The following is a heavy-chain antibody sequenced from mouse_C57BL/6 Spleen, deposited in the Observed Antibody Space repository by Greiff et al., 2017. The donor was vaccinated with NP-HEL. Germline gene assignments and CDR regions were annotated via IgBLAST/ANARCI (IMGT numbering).Heavy chain of an antibody. CDR1: GYTFTSYG. CDR2: IYPRSGNT. Sequence: VQLQQSGAELARPGASVKLSCKASGYTFTSYGISWVKQRTGQGLEWIGEIYPRSGNTYYNEKFKGKATLTADKSSSTAYMELRSLTSEDSAVYFCASPDGYYVSWFAYWGQGTLVTVSA. J-gene: IGHJ3*01. D-gene: IGHD2-3*01. CDR3: ASPDGYYVSWFAY. V-gene: IGHV1-81*01.